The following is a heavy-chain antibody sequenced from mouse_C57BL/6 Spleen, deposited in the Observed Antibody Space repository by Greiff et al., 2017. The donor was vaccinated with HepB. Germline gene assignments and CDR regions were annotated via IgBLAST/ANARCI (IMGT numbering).Heavy chain of an antibody. CDR3: ARYFDV. J-gene: IGHJ1*03. V-gene: IGHV1-82*01. Sequence: VQLQQSGPELVKPGASVKISCKASGYAFSSSWMNWVKQRPGKGLEWIGRIYPGDGDTNYNEKFKSKATLTVDTSSSTAYMQLSSLTSEDSAVYYCARYFDVWGTGTTVTVSS. CDR2: IYPGDGDT. CDR1: GYAFSSSW.